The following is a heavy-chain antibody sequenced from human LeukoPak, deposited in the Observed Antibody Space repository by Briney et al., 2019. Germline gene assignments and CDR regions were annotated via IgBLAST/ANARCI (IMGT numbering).Heavy chain of an antibody. Sequence: ASVKVSCKASGYTFTGYYMHWVRQAPGQGLEWMGWINPNSGGTNYAQKFQGWVTMTRDTSISTAYMELSRLRSDDTAVYYCARFLDYGVVVGAFDIWGQGTMVTVSS. CDR3: ARFLDYGVVVGAFDI. D-gene: IGHD4-17*01. J-gene: IGHJ3*02. V-gene: IGHV1-2*04. CDR1: GYTFTGYY. CDR2: INPNSGGT.